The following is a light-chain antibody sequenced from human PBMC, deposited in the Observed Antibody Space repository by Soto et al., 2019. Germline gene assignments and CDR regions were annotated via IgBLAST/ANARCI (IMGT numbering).Light chain of an antibody. CDR3: QQLLSYPIT. Sequence: EIGWTQSPGTVSLSPGEGATLSCRASQSVSSSYLAWYQQKPGQAPSLLIYGASTRATDIPARFSGSGSGTSFTLTISSLQPEDFATYYCQQLLSYPITFGQGTRLEI. CDR1: QSVSSSY. V-gene: IGKV3-20*01. CDR2: GAS. J-gene: IGKJ5*01.